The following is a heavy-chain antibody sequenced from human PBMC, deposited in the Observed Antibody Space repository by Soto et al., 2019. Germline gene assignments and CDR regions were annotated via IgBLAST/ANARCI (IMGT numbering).Heavy chain of an antibody. CDR2: IYPGDSDT. CDR1: GCSFSDYC. D-gene: IGHD3-22*01. J-gene: IGHJ6*02. V-gene: IGHV5-51*01. CDR3: ARHRVEQYYYDSTGSGGSYSCYVTAV. Sequence: PLESLKISWKVSGCSFSDYCVGWVRQMPGKGLEWMGIIYPGDSDTRYSPSFQGQVTISADKSIRTAYLQWSSLKASDTAMYYCARHRVEQYYYDSTGSGGSYSCYVTAVWGQGTTVTVSS.